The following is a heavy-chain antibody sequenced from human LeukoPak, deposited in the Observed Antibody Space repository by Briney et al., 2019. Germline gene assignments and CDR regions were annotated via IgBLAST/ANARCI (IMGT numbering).Heavy chain of an antibody. CDR2: IIPILGIA. CDR1: GGTFSSYA. CDR3: ARDTPRYDFWSGYYTY. D-gene: IGHD3-3*01. Sequence: ASVKVSCKASGGTFSSYAISWVRQAPGQGLEWMGRIIPILGIANYAKKFQGRVTITADKSTRPAYMELSSLRSEDTAVYYCARDTPRYDFWSGYYTYWGQGTLVTVSS. V-gene: IGHV1-69*04. J-gene: IGHJ4*02.